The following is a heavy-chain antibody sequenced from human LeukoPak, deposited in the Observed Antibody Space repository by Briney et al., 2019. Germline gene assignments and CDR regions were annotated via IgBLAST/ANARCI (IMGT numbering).Heavy chain of an antibody. V-gene: IGHV4-4*07. CDR2: ISTSGSA. CDR3: ARYQSGAFDI. D-gene: IGHD3-3*01. Sequence: SETLSLTCTVAGGAISSYYWSWIRQPAGKGLEWIGRISTSGSATYNPSLKSRVTTSVDTSKNQFSLEVSSVTAADTAVYYCARYQSGAFDIWGQGTMVTVSS. J-gene: IGHJ3*02. CDR1: GGAISSYY.